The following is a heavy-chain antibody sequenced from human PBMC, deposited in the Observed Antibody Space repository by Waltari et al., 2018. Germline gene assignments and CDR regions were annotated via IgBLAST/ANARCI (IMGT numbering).Heavy chain of an antibody. Sequence: QVQLVQSGAEVKKPGSSVKVSCKASGGTFSSYTISWVRQAPGQGLEWMGRIIPILGIANYAQKFQGRVTITADKSTSTAYMELSSLRSEDTAVYYCGTGYCSGGSCYDYWGQGTLVTVSS. CDR3: GTGYCSGGSCYDY. D-gene: IGHD2-15*01. CDR2: IIPILGIA. J-gene: IGHJ4*02. V-gene: IGHV1-69*02. CDR1: GGTFSSYT.